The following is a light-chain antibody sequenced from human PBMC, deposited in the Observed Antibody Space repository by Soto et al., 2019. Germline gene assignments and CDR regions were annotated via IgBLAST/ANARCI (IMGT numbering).Light chain of an antibody. Sequence: QSVLTQPASVSGSPGQSITISCTGTSSDVGSYNLVSWYQQHPGKAPKLMIYEGSKRPSGVSNRFSGSKSGNTASLTISGLQAEDEADYYCSSYTSTTTRVFGTGTKVT. CDR1: SSDVGSYNL. J-gene: IGLJ1*01. CDR2: EGS. V-gene: IGLV2-14*02. CDR3: SSYTSTTTRV.